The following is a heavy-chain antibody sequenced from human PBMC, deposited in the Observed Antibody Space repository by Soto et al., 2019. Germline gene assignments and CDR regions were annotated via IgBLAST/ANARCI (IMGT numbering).Heavy chain of an antibody. CDR3: ATEGDFLIGDV. Sequence: PGGSLRPSCVAPDFTFRIYATHWVRQAPGKGLQGVASINVVGSYKSSADSLKGRFTVSTDNAKNSLYLQMNSLRVEDTAMYYCATEGDFLIGDVWGQGTMVTVSS. V-gene: IGHV3-21*01. CDR2: INVVGSYK. J-gene: IGHJ3*01. CDR1: DFTFRIYA. D-gene: IGHD2-21*02.